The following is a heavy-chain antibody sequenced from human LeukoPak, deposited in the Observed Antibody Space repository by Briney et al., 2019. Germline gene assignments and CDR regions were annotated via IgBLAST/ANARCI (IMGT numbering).Heavy chain of an antibody. J-gene: IGHJ5*02. D-gene: IGHD6-13*01. CDR1: GYTFTSYG. Sequence: ASVKVSCKASGYTFTSYGISWVRQAPGQGLEWMGWISAYNGNTNYAQKLQGRVTMTTDTSTSTAYMELRSLRSDDTAVYYCERNTYSRNWFDPWGQGTLVTVSS. V-gene: IGHV1-18*01. CDR3: ERNTYSRNWFDP. CDR2: ISAYNGNT.